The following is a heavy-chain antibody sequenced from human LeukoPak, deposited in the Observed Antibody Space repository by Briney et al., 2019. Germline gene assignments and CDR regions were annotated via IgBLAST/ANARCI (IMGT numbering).Heavy chain of an antibody. CDR2: ISSSSSYI. V-gene: IGHV3-21*01. J-gene: IGHJ5*02. D-gene: IGHD3-10*01. Sequence: GGSLRLSCAASGFTFSSYSMNWVRQAPGKGLEWVSSISSSSSYIYYADSVKGRFTISRDNAKNSLYLQMNSLRAEDTAVYYCARDSDLLWFEKYPFDPWGQGTLVTVSS. CDR1: GFTFSSYS. CDR3: ARDSDLLWFEKYPFDP.